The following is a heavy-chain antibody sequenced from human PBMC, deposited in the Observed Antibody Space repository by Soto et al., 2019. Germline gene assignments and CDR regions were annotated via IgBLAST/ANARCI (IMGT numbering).Heavy chain of an antibody. CDR1: GYTFTSYD. D-gene: IGHD3-10*01. CDR3: ARTGWRKNYYGSGSYYIYYYGMDV. J-gene: IGHJ6*02. V-gene: IGHV1-8*01. CDR2: MNPNSGNT. Sequence: ASVKVSCKSSGYTFTSYDINWVRQATGQGREWMGWMNPNSGNTGYAQKFQGRVTMTRNTSISTAYMELSSLRSEDTAVYYCARTGWRKNYYGSGSYYIYYYGMDVWGQGTTVTVSS.